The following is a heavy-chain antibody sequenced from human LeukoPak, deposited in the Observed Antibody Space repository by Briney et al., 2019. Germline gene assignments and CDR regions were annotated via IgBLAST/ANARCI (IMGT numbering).Heavy chain of an antibody. CDR3: AKDAQRGLVCYYYYMDV. CDR1: GFTFSSYG. D-gene: IGHD5/OR15-5a*01. V-gene: IGHV3-30*02. J-gene: IGHJ6*03. Sequence: GGSLRLSCAASGFTFSSYGMHWVRQAPGKGLEWVAFIRYDGSNKYYADSVKGRFTISRGNSKNTLYLQMNSLRAEDTAVYYCAKDAQRGLVCYYYYMDVWGKGTTVTVSS. CDR2: IRYDGSNK.